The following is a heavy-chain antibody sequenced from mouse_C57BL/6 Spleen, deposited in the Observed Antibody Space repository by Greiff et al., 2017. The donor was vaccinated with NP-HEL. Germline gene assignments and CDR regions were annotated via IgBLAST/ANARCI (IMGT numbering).Heavy chain of an antibody. J-gene: IGHJ4*01. Sequence: QVTLKVSGPGILQPSQTLSLTCSSSGFSLSTSGMGVSWIRQPSGKGLEWLAHIYWDDDKRYNPSLKSRLTISKDTSRNQVFLKITSVDTADTATYYCARRAHGYYEGGAMDYWGQGTSVTVSS. CDR3: ARRAHGYYEGGAMDY. D-gene: IGHD2-3*01. CDR1: GFSLSTSGMG. CDR2: IYWDDDK. V-gene: IGHV8-12*01.